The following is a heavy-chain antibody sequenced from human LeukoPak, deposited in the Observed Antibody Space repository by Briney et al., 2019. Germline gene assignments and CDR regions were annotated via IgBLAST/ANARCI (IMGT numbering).Heavy chain of an antibody. J-gene: IGHJ5*02. CDR3: ARGRYSSGWYEGNWFDP. Sequence: SETLSLTCTVSGGSISSGDYYWSWIRQPPGKGLEWIGSITYSGTTHYNASLKSRVTISVDTSKNQFSLKLSSVTAADTAVYYCARGRYSSGWYEGNWFDPWGQGTLVTVSS. CDR1: GGSISSGDYY. D-gene: IGHD6-19*01. CDR2: ITYSGTT. V-gene: IGHV4-39*01.